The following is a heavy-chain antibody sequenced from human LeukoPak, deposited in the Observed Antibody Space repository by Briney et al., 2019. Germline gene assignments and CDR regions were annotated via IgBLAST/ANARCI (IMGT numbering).Heavy chain of an antibody. Sequence: GGSLRLSCAVSGFSFSSYAMTWVRQVPGKGLEWVSFMSNGGGSTYYADSVKGRFTISTDNSKKTLYLQMSSLRAEDTAVYYCETEGRNDSAEFGSSGQGTLVTVSS. D-gene: IGHD2-8*01. CDR3: ETEGRNDSAEFGS. CDR1: GFSFSSYA. V-gene: IGHV3-23*01. J-gene: IGHJ4*02. CDR2: MSNGGGST.